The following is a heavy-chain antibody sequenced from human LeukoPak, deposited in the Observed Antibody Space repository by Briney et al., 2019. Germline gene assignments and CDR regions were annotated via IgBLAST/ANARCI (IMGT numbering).Heavy chain of an antibody. CDR3: AREVQGDAFDI. CDR2: IYTSGST. V-gene: IGHV4-61*02. CDR1: GGSISSGSYY. Sequence: SETLSLTCTVSGGSISSGSYYWSWIRQPAGKGLEWIGRIYTSGSTNYNPSLKSRDTISVDTSKNQFSLKLSSVTAADTAVYYCAREVQGDAFDIWGQGTMVTVSS. J-gene: IGHJ3*02.